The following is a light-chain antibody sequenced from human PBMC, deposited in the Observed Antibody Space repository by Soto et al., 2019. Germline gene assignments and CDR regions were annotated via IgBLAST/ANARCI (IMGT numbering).Light chain of an antibody. Sequence: IQMTQSPSSVSASVGDTVTLSCQTSHGVSGWLAWYQQKPGKAPTLLIYTGSNLQSGVPSRFSGSGAGTDFSLTITNLQPEDFATYFCQQCKTFPFTFGPGTKVEVK. CDR2: TGS. CDR1: HGVSGW. V-gene: IGKV1-12*01. CDR3: QQCKTFPFT. J-gene: IGKJ3*01.